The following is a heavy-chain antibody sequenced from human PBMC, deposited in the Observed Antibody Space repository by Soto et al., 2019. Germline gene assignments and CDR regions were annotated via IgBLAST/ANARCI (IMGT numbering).Heavy chain of an antibody. CDR1: GFTFSSYG. CDR2: ISYDGSNK. V-gene: IGHV3-30*18. D-gene: IGHD6-19*01. CDR3: AKDDVAGTLTFDH. J-gene: IGHJ4*02. Sequence: GSLRLSCAASGFTFSSYGMHWVRQAPGKGLEWVAVISYDGSNKYYADSVKGRFTISRDNSKNTLYLQMNSLRAEDTAVYYCAKDDVAGTLTFDHWGQGTLVTVSS.